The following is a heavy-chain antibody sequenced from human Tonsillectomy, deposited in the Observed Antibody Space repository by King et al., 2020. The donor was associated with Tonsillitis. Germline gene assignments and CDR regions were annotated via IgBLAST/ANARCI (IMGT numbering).Heavy chain of an antibody. CDR2: INPSGGST. V-gene: IGHV1-46*01. CDR1: GYTFTSYY. Sequence: VQLVESGAEVKKPGASVKVSCKASGYTFTSYYMHWVRQAPGQGLEWMGIINPSGGSTSYAQKFQGRVTMTRDTSTSTGYMELSSLRFEDTAVYYCARDPYYYDSSGYYAKYYFDYWGQGTLVTVSS. J-gene: IGHJ4*02. CDR3: ARDPYYYDSSGYYAKYYFDY. D-gene: IGHD3-22*01.